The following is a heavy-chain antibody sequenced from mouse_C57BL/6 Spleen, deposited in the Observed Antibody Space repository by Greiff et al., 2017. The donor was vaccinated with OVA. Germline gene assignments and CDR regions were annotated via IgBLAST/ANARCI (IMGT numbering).Heavy chain of an antibody. J-gene: IGHJ2*01. CDR1: GYAFSSYW. CDR2: IYPGDGDT. D-gene: IGHD4-1*01. CDR3: ARKTGTAFDY. Sequence: QVHVKQSGAELVKPGASVKISCKASGYAFSSYWMNWVKQRPGKGLEWIGQIYPGDGDTNYNGKFKGKATLTADKSSSTAYMQLSSLTSEDSAVYFCARKTGTAFDYWGQGTTLTVSS. V-gene: IGHV1-80*01.